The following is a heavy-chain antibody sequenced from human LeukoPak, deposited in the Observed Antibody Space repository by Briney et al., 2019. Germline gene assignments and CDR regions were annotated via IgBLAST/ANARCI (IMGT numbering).Heavy chain of an antibody. CDR1: GFTFSSYA. CDR3: ARNLKDYYDSSGYYYPDY. V-gene: IGHV3-23*01. D-gene: IGHD3-22*01. Sequence: GGSLRLSCAASGFTFSSYAMHWVRQAPGKGLEWVSAISGSGGSTYYADSVKGRFTISRDNSKNTLYLQMNSLRAEDTAVYYCARNLKDYYDSSGYYYPDYWGQGTLVTVSS. CDR2: ISGSGGST. J-gene: IGHJ4*02.